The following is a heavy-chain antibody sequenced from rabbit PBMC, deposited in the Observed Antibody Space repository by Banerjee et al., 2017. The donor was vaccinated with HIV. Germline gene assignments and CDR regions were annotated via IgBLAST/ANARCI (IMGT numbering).Heavy chain of an antibody. J-gene: IGHJ4*01. D-gene: IGHD1-1*01. CDR3: ARGDTGSRHSPFNL. CDR2: INTSSGST. CDR1: GFDLSRYYY. Sequence: QLEESGGGLVKPEGSLTLTCKASGFDLSRYYYLCWVRQAPGKGLEWIGSINTSSGSTWYASWAKGRFTISKSTSLNTVTLQMTSLTAADTATYFCARGDTGSRHSPFNLWGPGTLVTVS. V-gene: IGHV1S43*01.